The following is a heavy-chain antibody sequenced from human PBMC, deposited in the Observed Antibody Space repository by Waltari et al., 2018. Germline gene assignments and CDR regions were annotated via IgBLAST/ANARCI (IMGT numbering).Heavy chain of an antibody. Sequence: QVQLVQSGAEVKKPGSSVKVSCKASGGFSSYAISWVRKAAGQGLEWMGGIIPIFGTANYAQKFQGRVTITADESTSTAYMELSSLRSEDTAVYYCARAGYSGYDGYWYFDLWGRGTLVTVSS. CDR1: GGFSSYA. CDR2: IIPIFGTA. CDR3: ARAGYSGYDGYWYFDL. J-gene: IGHJ2*01. V-gene: IGHV1-69*01. D-gene: IGHD5-12*01.